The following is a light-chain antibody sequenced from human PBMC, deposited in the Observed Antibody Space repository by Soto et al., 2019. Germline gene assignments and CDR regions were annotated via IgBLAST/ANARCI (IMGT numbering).Light chain of an antibody. Sequence: DIQMTQSPSSLSASVGDRVTITCRASQSIGKYLNWYQQRPGKAPRLLISGASNLQSGVPSRFSGSGSGPDFTLAISNLQPEDSATYYCQQSLSTPRTFGGGTKVDIK. V-gene: IGKV1-39*01. CDR2: GAS. J-gene: IGKJ4*01. CDR1: QSIGKY. CDR3: QQSLSTPRT.